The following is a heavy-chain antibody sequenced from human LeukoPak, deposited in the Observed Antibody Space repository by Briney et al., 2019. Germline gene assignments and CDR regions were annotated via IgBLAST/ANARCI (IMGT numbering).Heavy chain of an antibody. CDR3: ARGLNYGGSGYYFDS. Sequence: AGGSLRLSCAASGFTFSSYSMNWVRQAPGKGLEWVSSISSSSSYIYYADSVKGRFTISRDNAKNSLYLQMNSLRAADTAVYYCARGLNYGGSGYYFDSWGPGTLVTVSS. CDR2: ISSSSSYI. J-gene: IGHJ4*02. V-gene: IGHV3-21*01. D-gene: IGHD3-22*01. CDR1: GFTFSSYS.